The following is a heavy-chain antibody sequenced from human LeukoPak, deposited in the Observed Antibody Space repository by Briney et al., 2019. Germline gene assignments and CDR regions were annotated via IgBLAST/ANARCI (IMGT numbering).Heavy chain of an antibody. V-gene: IGHV3-23*01. Sequence: GGSLRLSCAASGFTFSSYAMSWVRQAPGKGLEWVSLISDSGGSTYYADSVKRRFTISRDNSKNTLYLQMNSQRAEDTAVYYCAKVCWRERTLDYWGQGTRVTVPS. CDR2: ISDSGGST. J-gene: IGHJ4*02. CDR3: AKVCWRERTLDY. CDR1: GFTFSSYA. D-gene: IGHD3-10*02.